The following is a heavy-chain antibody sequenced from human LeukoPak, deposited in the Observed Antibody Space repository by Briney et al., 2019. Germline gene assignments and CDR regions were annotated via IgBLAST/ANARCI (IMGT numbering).Heavy chain of an antibody. CDR3: ARDRGSSTTVTYIDY. J-gene: IGHJ4*02. Sequence: SETLSLTCTVSGGSISSYYWSWIRQPAGKGLEWIGRIYTSGSTNYNPSLKSRVTMSVDTSKNQFSLKLSSVTAADTAVYYCARDRGSSTTVTYIDYWGQGTLVTVSS. V-gene: IGHV4-4*07. CDR1: GGSISSYY. CDR2: IYTSGST. D-gene: IGHD4-17*01.